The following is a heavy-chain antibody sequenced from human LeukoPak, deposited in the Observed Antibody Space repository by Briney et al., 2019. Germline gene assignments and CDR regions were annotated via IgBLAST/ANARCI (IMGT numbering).Heavy chain of an antibody. Sequence: GASLRLSCAASGFIFRNYAMSWVRQAPGKGLEWVSAISGSGGSTYYADSVKGRFTISRDNSKNTLYLQMNSLRAEDTAVYYCAKDRGNGCSGGSCYPDGFDIWGQGTMVTVSS. D-gene: IGHD2-15*01. V-gene: IGHV3-23*01. CDR2: ISGSGGST. CDR1: GFIFRNYA. CDR3: AKDRGNGCSGGSCYPDGFDI. J-gene: IGHJ3*02.